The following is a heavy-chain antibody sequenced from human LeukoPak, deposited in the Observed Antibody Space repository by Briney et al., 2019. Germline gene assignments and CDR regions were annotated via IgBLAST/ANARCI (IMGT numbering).Heavy chain of an antibody. D-gene: IGHD5-18*01. J-gene: IGHJ4*02. CDR1: GFTFDDYG. CDR2: INWNGGST. Sequence: PGGSLRLSCAASGFTFDDYGMSWVRQAPGKGLEWVSGINWNGGSTGYADSVKGRFTISRDNAKNSLYLQMSSLRAEDTALYYCAKDSSSLVGYSYGYNFDYWGQGTLVTVSS. V-gene: IGHV3-20*04. CDR3: AKDSSSLVGYSYGYNFDY.